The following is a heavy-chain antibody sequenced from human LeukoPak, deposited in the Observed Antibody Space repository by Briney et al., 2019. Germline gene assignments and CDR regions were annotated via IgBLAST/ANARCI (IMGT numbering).Heavy chain of an antibody. D-gene: IGHD3-10*01. CDR2: IKQDGSEK. CDR1: GFTFSRYW. Sequence: GGSLRLSCAASGFTFSRYWMSWVRQAPGKGLEWVANIKQDGSEKYYVDSVKGRFTISRDNAKNSLYLQMNSLRAEDTAVYYCARALTSMVRGYPAFDPWGQGTLVTVSS. V-gene: IGHV3-7*01. CDR3: ARALTSMVRGYPAFDP. J-gene: IGHJ5*02.